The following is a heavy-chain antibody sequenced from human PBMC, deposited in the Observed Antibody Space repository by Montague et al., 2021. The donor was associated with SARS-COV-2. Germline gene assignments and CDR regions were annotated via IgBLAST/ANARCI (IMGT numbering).Heavy chain of an antibody. J-gene: IGHJ4*02. CDR3: TRGSDSYKIGY. CDR1: DGSVISTYPH. CDR2: LFHIDTA. V-gene: IGHV4-61*01. Sequence: SETLSLTCTVSDGSVISTYPHWHWVRQSPGRGLEWIGGYLFHIDTADYNASLRSRVTISVDTPKNQFSLKLTSVTAADTAVYYCTRGSDSYKIGYWGQGIKVTVSS. D-gene: IGHD3-16*01.